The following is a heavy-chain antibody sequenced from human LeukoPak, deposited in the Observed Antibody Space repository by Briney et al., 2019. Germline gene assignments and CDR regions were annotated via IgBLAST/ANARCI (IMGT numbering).Heavy chain of an antibody. D-gene: IGHD3-22*01. Sequence: GSLRLSCAASGFTFSSYAMSWVRQAPGKGLEWIGSIYYSGSTYYNPSLKSRVTISVDTSKNQFSLKLSSVTAADTAVYYCARLETVIVVVITDWGQGTLVTVSS. V-gene: IGHV4-39*01. J-gene: IGHJ4*02. CDR2: IYYSGST. CDR3: ARLETVIVVVITD. CDR1: GFTFSSYA.